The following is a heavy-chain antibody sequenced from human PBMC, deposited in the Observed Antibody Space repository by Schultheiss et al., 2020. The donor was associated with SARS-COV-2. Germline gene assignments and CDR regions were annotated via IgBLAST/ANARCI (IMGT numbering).Heavy chain of an antibody. J-gene: IGHJ4*02. D-gene: IGHD3-22*01. V-gene: IGHV3-11*01. CDR3: ARDQGGYPWYFDY. Sequence: GGSLRLSCTVSGYSISSGYYWGWIRQPPGKGLEWVSAISGSGGSTYYADSVKGRFTISRDNAKNSLYLQMNSLRAEDTAVYYCARDQGGYPWYFDYWGQGTLVTVSS. CDR1: GYSISSGYY. CDR2: ISGSGGST.